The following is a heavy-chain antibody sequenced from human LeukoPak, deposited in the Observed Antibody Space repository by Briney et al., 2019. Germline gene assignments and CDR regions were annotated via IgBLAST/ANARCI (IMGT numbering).Heavy chain of an antibody. J-gene: IGHJ4*02. V-gene: IGHV3-30*02. CDR1: GFTFSSYG. CDR2: IRYDGSNK. CDR3: ARDLAASAGEGFTDY. Sequence: PGGSLRLSCAASGFTFSSYGMHWVRQAPGKGLEWVAFIRYDGSNKYYADSVKGRFTISRDNSKNSLYLQMNSLRVEDTAVYYCARDLAASAGEGFTDYWGQGTLVTVSS.